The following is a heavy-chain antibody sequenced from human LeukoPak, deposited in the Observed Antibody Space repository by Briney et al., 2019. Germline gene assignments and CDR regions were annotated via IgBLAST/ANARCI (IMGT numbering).Heavy chain of an antibody. CDR1: GFTFSSYS. J-gene: IGHJ4*02. V-gene: IGHV3-48*04. Sequence: PGGSLRLSCAASGFTFSSYSMNWVRQGPGKGLEWVSYISSSGSTIDYADSVKGRFTISRDNAKNSLYLQMNSLRAEDTAVYYCARDHWTVPFDYWGQGTLVTVSS. CDR2: ISSSGSTI. CDR3: ARDHWTVPFDY. D-gene: IGHD2-2*01.